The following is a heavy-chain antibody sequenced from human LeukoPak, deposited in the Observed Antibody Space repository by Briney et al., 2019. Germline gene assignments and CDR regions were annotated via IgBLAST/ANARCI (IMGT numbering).Heavy chain of an antibody. D-gene: IGHD3-3*01. CDR2: ISSSSSTT. V-gene: IGHV3-48*01. Sequence: GGSLRLSCAASGFTFSSYSMNWVRQAPGKGLEWVSYISSSSSTTYYADSVKGRFTISRDNSKNTLYLQMNSLRAEDTAVYYCARDGITIFGVVSSRYYYYYMDVWGKGTTVTVSS. CDR1: GFTFSSYS. CDR3: ARDGITIFGVVSSRYYYYYMDV. J-gene: IGHJ6*03.